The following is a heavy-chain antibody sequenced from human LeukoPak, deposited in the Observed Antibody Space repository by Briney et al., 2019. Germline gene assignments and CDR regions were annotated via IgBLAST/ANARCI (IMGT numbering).Heavy chain of an antibody. J-gene: IGHJ4*02. D-gene: IGHD3-22*01. CDR2: ISWNSGSI. Sequence: GGSLRLSCAASGFTFDDYAMHWVRQAPGKGLEWVSGISWNSGSIGYADSVKGRFTISRDNAKNSLYLQMNSLRAEDTALYYCAKANYYDALDYWGQGTLVTVSS. V-gene: IGHV3-9*01. CDR3: AKANYYDALDY. CDR1: GFTFDDYA.